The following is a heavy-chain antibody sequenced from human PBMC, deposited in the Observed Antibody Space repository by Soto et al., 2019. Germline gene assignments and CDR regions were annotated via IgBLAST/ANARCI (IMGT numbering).Heavy chain of an antibody. Sequence: GGSLRLSCAASGFTFSSYWMSWVRQAPGKGLEWVANIKQDGSEKYYVDSVKGRFTISRDNSKNTLFLQMNSLRAEDTALYYCAKGLSYSGTYYTAFDSWGQGTLVTVSS. CDR2: IKQDGSEK. CDR1: GFTFSSYW. CDR3: AKGLSYSGTYYTAFDS. J-gene: IGHJ4*02. V-gene: IGHV3-7*03. D-gene: IGHD3-10*01.